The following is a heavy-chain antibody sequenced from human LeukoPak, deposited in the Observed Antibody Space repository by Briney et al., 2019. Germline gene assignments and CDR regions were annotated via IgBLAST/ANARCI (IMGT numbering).Heavy chain of an antibody. CDR1: GGSFSGCY. CDR3: ARAYYGDVDY. CDR2: INHSGST. J-gene: IGHJ4*02. Sequence: SETLSLTCAVYGGSFSGCYWSWIRQPPGKGLEWIGEINHSGSTNYNPSLKSRVTISVDTSKNQFSLKLSSVTAADTAVYYCARAYYGDVDYWGQGTLVTVSS. V-gene: IGHV4-34*01. D-gene: IGHD4-17*01.